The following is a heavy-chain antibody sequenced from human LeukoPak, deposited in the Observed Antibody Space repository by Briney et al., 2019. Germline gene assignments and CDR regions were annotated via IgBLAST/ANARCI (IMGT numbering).Heavy chain of an antibody. CDR3: ARMTTGHDF. CDR2: INHSGYT. Sequence: SETLSLTCAVSGQSFSPYYWSWIRQPPGKGLEWIGEINHSGYTNDNPSLKRRVTISVETSKNQFSLRLRSVTAADPAVYFCARMTTGHDFWGQGTLVTVSS. V-gene: IGHV4-34*01. CDR1: GQSFSPYY. D-gene: IGHD4-17*01. J-gene: IGHJ4*02.